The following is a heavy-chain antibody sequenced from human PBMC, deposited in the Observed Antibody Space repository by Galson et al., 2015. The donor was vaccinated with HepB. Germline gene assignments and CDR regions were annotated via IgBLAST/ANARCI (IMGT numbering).Heavy chain of an antibody. V-gene: IGHV1-24*01. D-gene: IGHD4-17*01. Sequence: SVKVSCKVSGYTLTELSMHWVRQAPGKGLEWMGGFDPEDGETIYAQKFQGRVTMTEDTSTDTAYMELSSLRSEDTAVYYCATDAPYGDPHDAFDIWGQGTMVTVSS. CDR3: ATDAPYGDPHDAFDI. CDR2: FDPEDGET. CDR1: GYTLTELS. J-gene: IGHJ3*02.